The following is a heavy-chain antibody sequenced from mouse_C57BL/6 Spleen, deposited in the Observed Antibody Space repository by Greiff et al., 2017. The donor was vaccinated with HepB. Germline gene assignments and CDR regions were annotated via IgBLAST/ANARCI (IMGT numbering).Heavy chain of an antibody. D-gene: IGHD2-13*01. CDR3: ARLTTPYAMDY. J-gene: IGHJ4*01. Sequence: QVQLKESGAELVKPGASVKISCKASGYAFSSYWMNWVKQRPGKGLEWIGQIYPGDGDTNYNGKFKGKATLTADKSSSTAYMQLSSLTSEDSAVYFCARLTTPYAMDYWGQGTSVTVSS. CDR1: GYAFSSYW. CDR2: IYPGDGDT. V-gene: IGHV1-80*01.